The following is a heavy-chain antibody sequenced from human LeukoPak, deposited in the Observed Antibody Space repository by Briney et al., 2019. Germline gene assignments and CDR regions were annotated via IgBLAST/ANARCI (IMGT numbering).Heavy chain of an antibody. Sequence: SQTRSLTCAISGDSVSSNSVAWNWIRQSPSRGLEWLGRTYYRSKWYNDYAVSVKSRVTINPDTSKNQFSLQLNSVTPEDTAVYYCARDGPRIYFDSWGLGTLVTVSS. V-gene: IGHV6-1*01. J-gene: IGHJ4*02. CDR1: GDSVSSNSVA. CDR3: ARDGPRIYFDS. CDR2: TYYRSKWYN.